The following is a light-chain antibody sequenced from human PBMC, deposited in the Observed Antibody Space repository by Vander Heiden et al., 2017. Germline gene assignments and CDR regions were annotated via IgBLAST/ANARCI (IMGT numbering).Light chain of an antibody. J-gene: IGKJ3*01. CDR2: DAS. Sequence: DIQMTQSPFSLSASVGDRVTITCQASQDISNYLNWYQQKPGKAPKLLIYDASNLETGVPSRFSGSGYGTDFTFTISSLQPEDIATYYCQQYDNLHRRFITFGHGTKVDIK. V-gene: IGKV1-33*01. CDR1: QDISNY. CDR3: QQYDNLHRRFIT.